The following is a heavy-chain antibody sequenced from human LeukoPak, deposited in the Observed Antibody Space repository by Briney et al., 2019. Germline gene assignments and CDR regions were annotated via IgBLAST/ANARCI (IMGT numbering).Heavy chain of an antibody. CDR1: GGSISSGDYY. J-gene: IGHJ5*02. CDR3: VRWGRIDPSKRKGTFDP. V-gene: IGHV4-31*03. CDR2: IYYTGST. D-gene: IGHD1-7*01. Sequence: SSETLSLTCTVSGGSISSGDYYWSWIRQQSGKGLEWIGYIYYTGSTYYNPSLTSRATISVDTSRNQFSLKLNSVTAADTAVYYCVRWGRIDPSKRKGTFDPWGQGTLVTVSS.